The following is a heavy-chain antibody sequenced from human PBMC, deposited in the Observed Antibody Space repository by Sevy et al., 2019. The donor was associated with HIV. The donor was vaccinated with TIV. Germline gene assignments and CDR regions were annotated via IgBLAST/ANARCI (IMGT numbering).Heavy chain of an antibody. Sequence: GGSLRLSCAASGFTFSSYGMHWVRQAPGKGLEWVAVIWYDGSNKYYADSVKGRFTISRDNSKNTLYLQMNSLRAEDTAVYYCAKASSGWTRNLRYPFDYWGQGTLVTVSS. CDR3: AKASSGWTRNLRYPFDY. J-gene: IGHJ4*02. CDR2: IWYDGSNK. CDR1: GFTFSSYG. V-gene: IGHV3-33*06. D-gene: IGHD6-19*01.